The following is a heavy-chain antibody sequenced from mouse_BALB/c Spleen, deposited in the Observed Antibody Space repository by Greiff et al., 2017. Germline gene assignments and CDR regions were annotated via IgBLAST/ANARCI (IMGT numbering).Heavy chain of an antibody. D-gene: IGHD1-1*01. Sequence: DVHLVESGGGLVKPGGSLKLSCAASGFTFSDYYMYWVRQTPGKRLEWVATISDGGSYTYYPDSVKGRFTITRDNAKNNLYLQMSSLKSEDTAMYYCAWPTTVVGPLDYWGQGTSVTVSS. CDR1: GFTFSDYY. V-gene: IGHV5-4*02. J-gene: IGHJ4*01. CDR2: ISDGGSYT. CDR3: AWPTTVVGPLDY.